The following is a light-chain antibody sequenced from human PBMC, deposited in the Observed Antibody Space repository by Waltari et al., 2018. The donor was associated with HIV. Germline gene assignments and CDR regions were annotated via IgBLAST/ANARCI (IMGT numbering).Light chain of an antibody. Sequence: DIQLTQSPSSLSASLGDRVVITCRASQAISSYLNWYQRKAGKAPVLLVYSASTVQSGAPSRFRGSGSGRDFTLSISGLQPEDFATYFCQQSYESPFNFGPGTK. CDR3: QQSYESPFN. CDR2: SAS. CDR1: QAISSY. J-gene: IGKJ3*01. V-gene: IGKV1-39*01.